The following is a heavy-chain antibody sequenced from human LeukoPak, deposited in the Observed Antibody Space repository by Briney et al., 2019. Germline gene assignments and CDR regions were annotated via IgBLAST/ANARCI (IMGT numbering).Heavy chain of an antibody. D-gene: IGHD4-17*01. J-gene: IGHJ4*02. V-gene: IGHV1-69*04. CDR3: VRDLFFRNYGAFDY. CDR1: GGTFSSYA. CDR2: IIPILGIA. Sequence: SVKVSCKASGGTFSSYAISWVRQAPGQGLEWMGRIIPILGIANYAQKFQGRVTITADKSTSTAYMELSSLRSEDTAVYYCVRDLFFRNYGAFDYWGQGTLVTVSS.